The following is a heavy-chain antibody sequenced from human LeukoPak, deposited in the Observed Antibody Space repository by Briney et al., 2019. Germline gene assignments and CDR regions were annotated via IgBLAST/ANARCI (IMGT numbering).Heavy chain of an antibody. CDR2: IYSGGST. J-gene: IGHJ5*02. CDR3: ARYLAAAGTPSGWFDP. CDR1: GFTVSSNY. Sequence: PGGSLRLSCAASGFTVSSNYMSWVRQAPGKGLEWVSVIYSGGSTYYADSVKGRFTISRDNSKNTLYLQMNSLRAEDTAVYYCARYLAAAGTPSGWFDPWGQGTLVTVSS. V-gene: IGHV3-66*01. D-gene: IGHD6-13*01.